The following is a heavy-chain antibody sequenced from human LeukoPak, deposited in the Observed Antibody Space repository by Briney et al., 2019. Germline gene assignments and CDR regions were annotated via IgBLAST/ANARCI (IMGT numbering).Heavy chain of an antibody. V-gene: IGHV1-2*06. CDR2: INPNSGDT. J-gene: IGHJ4*02. CDR3: AKNRAGDYADY. CDR1: GYTFTGYY. D-gene: IGHD4-17*01. Sequence: GASVKVSCKASGYTFTGYYMHWVRQAPGQGLEWMGRINPNSGDTNYAQRFQGRVTMTRDTSISTTYMELSSLRSDDTAVYYCAKNRAGDYADYWGQGTLVTVSS.